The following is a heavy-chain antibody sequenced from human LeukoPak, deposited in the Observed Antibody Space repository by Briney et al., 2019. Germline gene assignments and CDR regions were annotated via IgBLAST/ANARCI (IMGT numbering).Heavy chain of an antibody. CDR2: IHVNGDS. V-gene: IGHV4-4*07. CDR1: GGSISGYF. CDR3: ARAPSGCGGTCPSDH. J-gene: IGHJ4*02. Sequence: SETLSLTCTVSGGSISGYFWSWIRQPAGKGLEWIGRIHVNGDSNHNPSLKSRVTMALDTSRTQVSLKLPTATTADTAVYPCARAPSGCGGTCPSDHWGPGTLVTVSS. D-gene: IGHD2-15*01.